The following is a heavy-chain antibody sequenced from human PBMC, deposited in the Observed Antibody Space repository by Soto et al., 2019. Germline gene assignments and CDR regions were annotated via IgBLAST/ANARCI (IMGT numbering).Heavy chain of an antibody. D-gene: IGHD1-26*01. CDR2: ISGSVGST. J-gene: IGHJ6*02. CDR1: GFTFSSYA. CDR3: ANGPVVGANYKYYDMDV. V-gene: IGHV3-23*01. Sequence: PWGSLRLSCAASGFTFSSYAMSWVRQAPGKGLESVSAISGSVGSTYYADSVKGRFTISRDNSKNTLYLQMDNLRAEDTAHYFCANGPVVGANYKYYDMDVWGRGTTVTVSS.